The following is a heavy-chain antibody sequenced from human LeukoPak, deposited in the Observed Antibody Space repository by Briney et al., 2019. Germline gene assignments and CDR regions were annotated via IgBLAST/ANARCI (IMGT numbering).Heavy chain of an antibody. CDR1: GYTFTSYA. CDR3: ASCPWVPAAYYYYYGMDV. J-gene: IGHJ6*02. CDR2: INTNTGNS. D-gene: IGHD2-2*01. Sequence: ASVKVSCKASGYTFTSYAMNWVRQAPGQGLEWMGWINTNTGNSTYAQGFTGRFVFSLDTSVSTAYLQISSLKAEDTAVYYCASCPWVPAAYYYYYGMDVWGQGTTVTVSS. V-gene: IGHV7-4-1*02.